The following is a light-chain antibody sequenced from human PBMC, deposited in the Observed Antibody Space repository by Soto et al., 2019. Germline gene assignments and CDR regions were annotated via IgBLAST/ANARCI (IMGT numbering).Light chain of an antibody. CDR2: DVS. J-gene: IGLJ1*01. CDR3: YCYSSTNTRQMV. V-gene: IGLV2-14*03. Sequence: QSALTQPASVSGSPGQSITISCTGTSSDVGGYNYVSWYQHHPGKAPKLIIYDVSNRPSGVSNPFSGSKSGNTASLTISGFRPQDEDEYYYYCYSSTNTRQMVFGTGTQVTVL. CDR1: SSDVGGYNY.